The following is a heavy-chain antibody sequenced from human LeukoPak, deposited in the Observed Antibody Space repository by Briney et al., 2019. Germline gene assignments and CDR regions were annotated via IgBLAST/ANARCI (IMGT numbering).Heavy chain of an antibody. CDR1: GYTLTELS. CDR2: IYSGGTT. J-gene: IGHJ4*02. D-gene: IGHD5-24*01. Sequence: SCTVSGYTLTELSMHWVRQAPGKGLEWVSVIYSGGTTYYADSVKGRFTISRDNSKNTLYLQMNSLRAEDTAVYYCASGRRWLQSTDFDYWGQGTLVTVSS. CDR3: ASGRRWLQSTDFDY. V-gene: IGHV3-66*01.